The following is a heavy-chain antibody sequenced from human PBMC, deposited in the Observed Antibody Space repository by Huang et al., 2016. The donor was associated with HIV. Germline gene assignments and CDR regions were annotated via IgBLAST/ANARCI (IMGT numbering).Heavy chain of an antibody. D-gene: IGHD6-19*01. Sequence: QVQLVQSGAEVKKPGASVKGSCKGSGYRFTDYDSNWVRQATGQGLEWMGWMNPGKVDTGYAQKFQGRVTVSRNTSVNTAYMELSSLRSDDTAVYYCARAGSGWALDAFDIWGQGTVVIVSS. CDR3: ARAGSGWALDAFDI. J-gene: IGHJ3*02. V-gene: IGHV1-8*03. CDR1: GYRFTDYD. CDR2: MNPGKVDT.